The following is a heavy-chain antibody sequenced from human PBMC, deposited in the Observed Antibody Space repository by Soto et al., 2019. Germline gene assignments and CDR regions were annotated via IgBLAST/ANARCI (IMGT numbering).Heavy chain of an antibody. CDR2: ISGKNGNT. Sequence: QVHLVQSGGELKKPGASVKVSCKASGYSFSDFGITWVRQAPGQGLEWMGWISGKNGNTNYAQKVQGRVTLTADTSTSRAYMEMRALTSDDTGIYSCGRSNYYEDTGTFENWGQGTSVTVSS. J-gene: IGHJ4*02. CDR1: GYSFSDFG. V-gene: IGHV1-18*04. CDR3: GRSNYYEDTGTFEN. D-gene: IGHD4-4*01.